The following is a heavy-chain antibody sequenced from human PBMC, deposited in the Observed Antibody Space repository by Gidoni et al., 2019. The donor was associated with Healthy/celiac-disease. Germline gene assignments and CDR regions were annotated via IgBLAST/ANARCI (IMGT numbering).Heavy chain of an antibody. J-gene: IGHJ4*02. CDR2: IYYRGST. Sequence: QVQLQESGPGLVKPSETLSLTCPVSGGSISSYYWSWIRQPPGKGLEWIGYIYYRGSTNYNPSLKSRVTIAVDTSKNQFSLKMSSVTSADTAVYYWARGPAGYSSSWYVVYWGQGTLVTVSS. CDR1: GGSISSYY. D-gene: IGHD6-13*01. CDR3: ARGPAGYSSSWYVVY. V-gene: IGHV4-59*01.